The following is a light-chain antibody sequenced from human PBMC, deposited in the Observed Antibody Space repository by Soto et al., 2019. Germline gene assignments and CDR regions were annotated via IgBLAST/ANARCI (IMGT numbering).Light chain of an antibody. J-gene: IGKJ1*01. V-gene: IGKV3-11*01. Sequence: EIVLTQSPATLSLSPGERATLSCRASQSVSSYLAWYQQKPGQAPRLLIYDASNRATGTPARFSGSGSGTDFTLTISSLEPEDFAVYYCQQRSNWPVTFGQGTRVEIK. CDR3: QQRSNWPVT. CDR1: QSVSSY. CDR2: DAS.